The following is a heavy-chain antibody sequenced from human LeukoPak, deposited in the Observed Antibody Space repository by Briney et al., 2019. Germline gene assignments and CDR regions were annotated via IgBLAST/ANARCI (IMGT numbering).Heavy chain of an antibody. CDR3: ARDPGGAVAGTSWFDP. V-gene: IGHV1-8*01. D-gene: IGHD6-19*01. J-gene: IGHJ5*02. CDR1: GYTFTSYD. CDR2: MSPDSGYT. Sequence: ASVKVSCKASGYTFTSYDITWVRQATGQGLEWMGWMSPDSGYTGYAQTFQGRVSLTRNTSVSTAFMELSSLRSEDTAVYYCARDPGGAVAGTSWFDPWGQGTLDTVSS.